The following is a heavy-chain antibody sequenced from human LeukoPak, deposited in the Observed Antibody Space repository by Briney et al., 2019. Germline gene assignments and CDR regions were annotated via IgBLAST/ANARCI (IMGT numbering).Heavy chain of an antibody. Sequence: SETLSLTCTVSGCSVSSGSFYWSWIRQPPGKGLEWIGYIYYSGNTNYNHSIDSRVSVSIDTSNNQLSQKLSSVTAADTAVYYCARDRYGDPFDYWGQGTLVTVSS. J-gene: IGHJ4*02. D-gene: IGHD4-17*01. V-gene: IGHV4-61*01. CDR1: GCSVSSGSFY. CDR2: IYYSGNT. CDR3: ARDRYGDPFDY.